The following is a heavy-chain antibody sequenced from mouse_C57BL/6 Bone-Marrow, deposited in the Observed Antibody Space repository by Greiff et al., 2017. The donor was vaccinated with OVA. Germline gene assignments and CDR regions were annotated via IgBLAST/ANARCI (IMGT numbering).Heavy chain of an antibody. Sequence: EVQLQQSGPVLVKPGASVKMSCKASGYTFTDYYMNWVKQSHGKSLEWIGVINPYNGGTSYNQKFKGKATLTVDKSSSTAYMELNSLTSEDSAVYYCARSLYDYDHDYAMDYWGQGTSVTVSS. CDR3: ARSLYDYDHDYAMDY. CDR1: GYTFTDYY. V-gene: IGHV1-19*01. J-gene: IGHJ4*01. CDR2: INPYNGGT. D-gene: IGHD2-4*01.